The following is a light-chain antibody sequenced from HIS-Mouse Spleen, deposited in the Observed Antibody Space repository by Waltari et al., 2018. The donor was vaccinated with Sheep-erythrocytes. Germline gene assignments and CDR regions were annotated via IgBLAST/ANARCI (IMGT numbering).Light chain of an antibody. V-gene: IGLV2-23*01. CDR3: CSYAGSSTWV. Sequence: QSALTQPASVSGSPGQSITISSPGTSSAVGRYNLVPWYQQHPGKAPKLMIYQGSKRPSGVSNRFSGSKSGNTASLTISGLQAEDEADYYCCSYAGSSTWVFGGGTKLTVL. J-gene: IGLJ3*02. CDR2: QGS. CDR1: SSAVGRYNL.